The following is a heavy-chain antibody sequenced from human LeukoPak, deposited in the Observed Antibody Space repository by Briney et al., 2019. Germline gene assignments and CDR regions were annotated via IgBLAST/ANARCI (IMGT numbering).Heavy chain of an antibody. J-gene: IGHJ5*02. D-gene: IGHD2-15*01. Sequence: SETLSLTCAVYGGSFSGYYWSWIRQPPGQGLKWIGEINLSGCTNYNPSLKSRVTISVDTSKNQFSLKLSSVTAADTAVYYCARPGYCSGGSCPRWFDPWGQGTLVTVSS. CDR3: ARPGYCSGGSCPRWFDP. V-gene: IGHV4-34*01. CDR1: GGSFSGYY. CDR2: INLSGCT.